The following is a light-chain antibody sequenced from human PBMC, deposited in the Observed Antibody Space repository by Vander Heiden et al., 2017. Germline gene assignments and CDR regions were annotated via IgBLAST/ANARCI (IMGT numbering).Light chain of an antibody. CDR1: QSVSSSY. CDR2: GAS. V-gene: IGKV3-20*01. J-gene: IGKJ1*01. Sequence: IVLTQSPGTLSLSPRERGTLSCRASQSVSSSYLAWYQQKPGQAPRLLIYGASSSATGIPDRFSGSGSGTDFTLTISRLEPEDFAVYYCQQYGSSTWTLGQGTKVEIK. CDR3: QQYGSSTWT.